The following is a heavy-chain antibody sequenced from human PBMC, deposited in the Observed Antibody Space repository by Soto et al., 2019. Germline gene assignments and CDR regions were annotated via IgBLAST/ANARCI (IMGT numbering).Heavy chain of an antibody. CDR3: ARQIYDSDTGPNFQYYFDS. J-gene: IGHJ4*02. V-gene: IGHV5-10-1*01. D-gene: IGHD3-22*01. CDR2: IDPSDSQT. CDR1: GYSFAGYW. Sequence: GESLKISCKGSGYSFAGYWITWVRQKPGKGLEWMGRIDPSDSQTYYSPSFRGHVTISVTKSITTVFLQWSSLRASDTAMYYCARQIYDSDTGPNFQYYFDSWSQGTLVTVSS.